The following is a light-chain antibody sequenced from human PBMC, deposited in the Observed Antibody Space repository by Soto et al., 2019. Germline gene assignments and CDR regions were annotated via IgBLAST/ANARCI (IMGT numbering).Light chain of an antibody. J-gene: IGLJ1*01. Sequence: QSVLTQPASVSGSPGQSITISCTGTVSDVGGYDSVSWYQQHPGRAPKLIIYGVNNRPSGVSNRFSASKSADTASLTISGLQAEDQANPYRCSYKTRTTYVFGTGTKVTVL. CDR3: CSYKTRTTYV. V-gene: IGLV2-14*03. CDR2: GVN. CDR1: VSDVGGYDS.